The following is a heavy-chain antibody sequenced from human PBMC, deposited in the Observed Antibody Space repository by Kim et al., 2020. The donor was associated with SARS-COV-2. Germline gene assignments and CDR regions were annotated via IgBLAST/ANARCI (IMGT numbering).Heavy chain of an antibody. V-gene: IGHV3-15*01. CDR1: GFTFSNAW. Sequence: GGSLRLSCAASGFTFSNAWMSWVRQAPGKGLEWVGRIKSKTDGGTTDYAATVKGSFTIARDDSTHKLYLQMNSLETEDTAVYSCTEPKGWLQGFDYCGQG. CDR3: TEPKGWLQGFDY. J-gene: IGHJ4*02. D-gene: IGHD5-12*01. CDR2: IKSKTDGGTT.